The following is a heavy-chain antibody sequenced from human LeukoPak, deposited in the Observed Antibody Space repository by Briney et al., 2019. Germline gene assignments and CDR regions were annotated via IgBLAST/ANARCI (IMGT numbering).Heavy chain of an antibody. CDR1: GFTFSSYG. J-gene: IGHJ3*02. Sequence: GSLRLSCAASGFTFSSYGMHWVRQAPGKGLEWVAFIRYDGSNKYYADSVKGRFTISRDNSKNTLYLQMNSLRDEDKAAYYCVSWQDIWGQGTMVTVSS. CDR2: IRYDGSNK. V-gene: IGHV3-30*02. CDR3: VSWQDI. D-gene: IGHD6-13*01.